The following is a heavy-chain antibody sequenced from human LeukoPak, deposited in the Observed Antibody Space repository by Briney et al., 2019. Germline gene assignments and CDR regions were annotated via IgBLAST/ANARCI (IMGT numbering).Heavy chain of an antibody. V-gene: IGHV3-21*01. CDR2: ISSSSSYI. J-gene: IGHJ6*02. Sequence: PGGSLRLSCAASGFTFSSYSMNWVRQAPGKGLEWVSSISSSSSYIYYADSVKGRFTISRDNAKNSLYHCASSLGTLTYYDFWSSYGYYYYGMDVWGQGTTVTVSS. CDR1: GFTFSSYS. D-gene: IGHD3-3*01. CDR3: SYGYYYYGMDV.